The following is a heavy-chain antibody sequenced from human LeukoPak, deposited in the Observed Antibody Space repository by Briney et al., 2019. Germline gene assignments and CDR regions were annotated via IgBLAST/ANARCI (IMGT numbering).Heavy chain of an antibody. V-gene: IGHV1-2*02. CDR3: ARYSSGWGEGDFDY. J-gene: IGHJ4*02. CDR1: GYTFTGYY. CDR2: INPNSGGT. D-gene: IGHD6-19*01. Sequence: ASVKVSCKASGYTFTGYYMHWVRQAPGQGLEWMGWINPNSGGTNYAQKFQGRVTMTRDTSISTAYMELSRLRSDDTAVYYCARYSSGWGEGDFDYWGQGTLVTVSS.